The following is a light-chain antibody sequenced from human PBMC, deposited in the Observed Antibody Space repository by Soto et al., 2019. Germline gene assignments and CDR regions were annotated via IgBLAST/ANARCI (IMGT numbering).Light chain of an antibody. CDR1: QSVSSSY. CDR3: QQYGSSRGFT. V-gene: IGKV3-20*01. J-gene: IGKJ3*01. CDR2: GAS. Sequence: EIVLTQSPGTLSLSPGERATLSCRASQSVSSSYLAWYQQKPGQAPRLLIYGASSRATGIPDRFSGSGSGTDFPLTISRLEPEDFAVYYCQQYGSSRGFTFGPGTKVNNK.